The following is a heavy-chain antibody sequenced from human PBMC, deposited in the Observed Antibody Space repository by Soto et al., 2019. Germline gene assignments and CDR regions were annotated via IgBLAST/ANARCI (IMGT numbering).Heavy chain of an antibody. CDR1: GFPFGNFL. CDR3: TTANYDFWSGLYHFDY. Sequence: GGSLRLSCTASGFPFGNFLMSWFRQAPGKGMEWVGFIRSQTDGGTAEYAASVRGRFTISRDDSKGMAYPQMNSLQTEDSAVYYCTTANYDFWSGLYHFDYWGQGTLVTVSS. D-gene: IGHD3-3*01. V-gene: IGHV3-49*03. CDR2: IRSQTDGGTA. J-gene: IGHJ4*02.